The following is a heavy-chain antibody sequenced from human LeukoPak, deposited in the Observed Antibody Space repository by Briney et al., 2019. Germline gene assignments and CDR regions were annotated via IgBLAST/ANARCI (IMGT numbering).Heavy chain of an antibody. Sequence: GESLKISCKGSGYSFTSYWIGWVRQMPGKGLEWMGTIYPGDSDTRYSPSFQGQVTISADKSISTAYLQWSSLKASDTAMYYCARGSRVAAADANFDYWGQGTLVTVSS. D-gene: IGHD6-13*01. V-gene: IGHV5-51*01. CDR3: ARGSRVAAADANFDY. CDR1: GYSFTSYW. J-gene: IGHJ4*02. CDR2: IYPGDSDT.